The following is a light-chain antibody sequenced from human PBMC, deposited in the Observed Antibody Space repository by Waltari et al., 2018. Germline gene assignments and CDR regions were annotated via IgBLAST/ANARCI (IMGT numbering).Light chain of an antibody. V-gene: IGKV1-5*03. CDR1: QSISHW. CDR2: KAS. Sequence: DIQMTQSPTTLSASVGDRVSSTCRASQSISHWLAWYQQKPGKAPDLLISKASSVESGVPSRFSGSGSGTEFTLTISSLQPDDFATYYFQQYSIYPLPCGGGTKVEIK. CDR3: QQYSIYPLP. J-gene: IGKJ4*01.